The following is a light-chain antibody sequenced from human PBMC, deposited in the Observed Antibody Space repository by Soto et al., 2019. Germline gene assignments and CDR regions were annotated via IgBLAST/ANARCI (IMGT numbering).Light chain of an antibody. CDR3: CSYTRTYTWV. Sequence: QSALTQPPSASGSPGQSVTISCTGTSSDVGGYNYVSWYQQHPGKAPKLMIYEVSKRPSGVPDRFSGAKSANTASLTISGLQAEDEADYYCCSYTRTYTWVFGGGTKLTVL. CDR2: EVS. CDR1: SSDVGGYNY. V-gene: IGLV2-8*01. J-gene: IGLJ3*02.